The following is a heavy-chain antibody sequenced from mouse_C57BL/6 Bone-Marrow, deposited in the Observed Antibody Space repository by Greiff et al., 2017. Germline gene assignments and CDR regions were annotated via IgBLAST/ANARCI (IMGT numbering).Heavy chain of an antibody. CDR3: ARHGIYYGDDVYAMDY. Sequence: EVHLVESGGGLVQPGGSLKLSCAASGFTFSDYGMAWVRQAPRKGPEWVAFFSNLAYSIYYADTVTGRFTISRENAKNTLYLEMSSLRSEDTAMYYCARHGIYYGDDVYAMDYWGQGTSVTVSS. V-gene: IGHV5-15*01. CDR2: FSNLAYSI. CDR1: GFTFSDYG. D-gene: IGHD2-2*01. J-gene: IGHJ4*01.